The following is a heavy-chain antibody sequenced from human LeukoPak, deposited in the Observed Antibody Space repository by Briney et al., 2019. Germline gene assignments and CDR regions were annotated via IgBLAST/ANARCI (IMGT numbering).Heavy chain of an antibody. Sequence: SQPLTLTCAVPGDSFSSNSAAWNWIRQSPSRGLEWLGRTYYRSKWYNDYAVSVKSRITINPDTSKNQFSLQLNSVTPEDTAVYYCARDMWQQWLANWFDLWGQGTLVTVSS. J-gene: IGHJ5*02. CDR2: TYYRSKWYN. CDR1: GDSFSSNSAA. V-gene: IGHV6-1*01. D-gene: IGHD6-19*01. CDR3: ARDMWQQWLANWFDL.